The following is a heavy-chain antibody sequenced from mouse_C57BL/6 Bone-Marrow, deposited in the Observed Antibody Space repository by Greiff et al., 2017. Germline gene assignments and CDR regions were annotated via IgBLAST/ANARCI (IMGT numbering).Heavy chain of an antibody. J-gene: IGHJ2*01. CDR1: GFTFSSYA. CDR2: ISDGGSYT. V-gene: IGHV5-4*01. Sequence: EVKLMESGGGLVKPGGSLKLSCAASGFTFSSYAMSWVRQTPEKRLEWVATISDGGSYTYYPDNVKGRFTISRDNAKNNLYLQRSPLKSEEIAMYDCARDGPLYYDYNDYWGQGTTLTVSS. D-gene: IGHD2-4*01. CDR3: ARDGPLYYDYNDY.